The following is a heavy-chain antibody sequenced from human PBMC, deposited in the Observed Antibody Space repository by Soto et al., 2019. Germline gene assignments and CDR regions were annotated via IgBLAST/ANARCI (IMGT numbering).Heavy chain of an antibody. CDR2: ISAYNGNT. V-gene: IGHV1-18*01. CDR1: GYTFTSYG. Sequence: GASVKVSCKASGYTFTSYGISWVRQAPGQGLEWMGWISAYNGNTNYAQKLQGRVTMTTDTSTSTAYMELRSLRSDDTAVYYCARDHSPISASIAVAGTVWFDSWGQGTLVTVSS. CDR3: ARDHSPISASIAVAGTVWFDS. J-gene: IGHJ5*01. D-gene: IGHD6-19*01.